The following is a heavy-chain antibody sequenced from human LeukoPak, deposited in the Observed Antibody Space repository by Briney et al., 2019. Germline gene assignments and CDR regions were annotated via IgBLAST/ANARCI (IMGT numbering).Heavy chain of an antibody. Sequence: SVNVSCKASGGTFSSYAISWVRQAPGQGLEWMGRIIPIFGTAKYAQKFQGRVTITAAKYTSIAYMELSCLSSEDTAVYYCARDLGYYDSSGYSYAPPYYFDYWGQGTLVTVSS. D-gene: IGHD3-22*01. CDR3: ARDLGYYDSSGYSYAPPYYFDY. CDR2: IIPIFGTA. CDR1: GGTFSSYA. J-gene: IGHJ4*02. V-gene: IGHV1-69*06.